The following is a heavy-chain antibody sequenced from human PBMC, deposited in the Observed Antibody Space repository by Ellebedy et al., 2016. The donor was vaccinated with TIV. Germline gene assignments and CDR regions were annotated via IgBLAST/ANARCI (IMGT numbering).Heavy chain of an antibody. V-gene: IGHV3-48*01. CDR3: ARGLGRGEGFYCSSTSCYVRLGFFDY. CDR2: ISSISSTI. CDR1: GFTFSSYS. J-gene: IGHJ4*02. Sequence: PGGSLRLSCAASGFTFSSYSMNWVRQAPGTGLEWVSYISSISSTIYYADPVKGRFTISIDNAKNSLYLQMNSLRAEYTALYYGARGLGRGEGFYCSSTSCYVRLGFFDYWGQGTLVTVSS. D-gene: IGHD2-2*01.